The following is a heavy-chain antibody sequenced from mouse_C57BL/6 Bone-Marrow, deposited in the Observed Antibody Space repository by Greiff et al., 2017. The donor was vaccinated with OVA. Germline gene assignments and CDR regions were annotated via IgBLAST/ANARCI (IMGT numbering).Heavy chain of an antibody. CDR3: TRDYRAYYGSSYDY. CDR2: IDPETGGT. J-gene: IGHJ2*01. Sequence: QVQLQQSGAELVRPGASVTLSCKASGYTFTDYEMHWVKQTPVHGLEWIGAIDPETGGTAYNQKFKGKAILTADKSSSTAYMELRSLTSEDSAVYYSTRDYRAYYGSSYDYWGQGTTLTVSS. V-gene: IGHV1-15*01. CDR1: GYTFTDYE. D-gene: IGHD1-1*01.